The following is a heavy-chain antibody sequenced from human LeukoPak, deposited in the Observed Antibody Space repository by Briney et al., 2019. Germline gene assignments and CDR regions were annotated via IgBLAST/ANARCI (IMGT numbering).Heavy chain of an antibody. V-gene: IGHV1-18*01. Sequence: ASVTVSCKASGYTFNNYGISWVRQAPGQGLEWMGWVTSYNGDTNYAQKFQGRVTMSTDTSTSTAYMELRSLRFDDTAIYYCAKDWHILTGRNCFDPWGQGTLVTVSS. CDR3: AKDWHILTGRNCFDP. D-gene: IGHD3-9*01. J-gene: IGHJ5*02. CDR1: GYTFNNYG. CDR2: VTSYNGDT.